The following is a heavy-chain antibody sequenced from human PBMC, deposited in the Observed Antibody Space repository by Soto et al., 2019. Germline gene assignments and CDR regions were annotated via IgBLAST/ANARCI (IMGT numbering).Heavy chain of an antibody. V-gene: IGHV4-34*12. D-gene: IGHD3-22*01. CDR2: IFHGGST. J-gene: IGHJ4*02. Sequence: SETLSLTCAVYGGSFSGYFWSWIRQPPGKGLEWIGEIFHGGSTNYSPSLKSRVTISVDTSKNQFSLELSSVTAADTAVYYCARPHYDSNTFYYFFNYWGQGTLVTVSS. CDR1: GGSFSGYF. CDR3: ARPHYDSNTFYYFFNY.